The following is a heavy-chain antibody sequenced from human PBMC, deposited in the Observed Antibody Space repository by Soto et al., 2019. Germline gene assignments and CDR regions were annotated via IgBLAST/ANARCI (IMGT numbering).Heavy chain of an antibody. V-gene: IGHV1-69*13. D-gene: IGHD5-12*01. J-gene: IGHJ4*02. CDR1: GGGNLRDYR. CDR3: ARGGEGYNFVPVY. Sequence: GASVKVSCKASGGGNLRDYRTTWVRRAPGQGLEWMGGIIPKLGSANYAQKFQGRVTITADESTNSVYMELRSLRSDDTAVYYCARGGEGYNFVPVYWGQGTSVTVSS. CDR2: IIPKLGSA.